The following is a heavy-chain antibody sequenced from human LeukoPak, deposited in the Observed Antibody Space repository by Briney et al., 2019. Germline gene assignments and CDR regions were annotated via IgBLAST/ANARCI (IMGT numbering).Heavy chain of an antibody. Sequence: GGSLRLSCAASGFTVSSNYMSWVRQAPGKGLEWVSVIYSGGSTYYADSVKGRFTISRDNSKNTLYLRMNSLRAEDTAVYYCARWGRYCSGGSCSYGMDVWGQGTTVTVSS. CDR3: ARWGRYCSGGSCSYGMDV. V-gene: IGHV3-66*01. CDR2: IYSGGST. CDR1: GFTVSSNY. D-gene: IGHD2-15*01. J-gene: IGHJ6*02.